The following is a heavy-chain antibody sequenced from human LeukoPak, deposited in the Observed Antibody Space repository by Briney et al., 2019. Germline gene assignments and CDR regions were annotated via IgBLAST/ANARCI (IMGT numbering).Heavy chain of an antibody. D-gene: IGHD2-2*02. CDR1: GGSISSSTYY. CDR3: ARVLHTYDI. V-gene: IGHV4-39*01. Sequence: SETLSLTCTVSGGSISSSTYYWGWIRRPPGKGLEWIGTIYYTGTTYYNPSLKSRVTVSIDTSRNQFSLSLTSMTAADTAVYYCARVLHTYDIWGQGTMVTVSS. CDR2: IYYTGTT. J-gene: IGHJ3*02.